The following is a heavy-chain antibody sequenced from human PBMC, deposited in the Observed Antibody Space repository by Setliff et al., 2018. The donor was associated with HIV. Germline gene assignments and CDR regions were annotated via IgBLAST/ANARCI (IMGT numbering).Heavy chain of an antibody. Sequence: SETLSLTCTVYGGSFSGYYWTWIRQPPGKGLEWIGEINHSGSTNYNPSLKSRVTISIDTFKNQFSLNMSSVTAADTAVYYCARGKQWLPHVYWGQGTLVTVSS. J-gene: IGHJ4*02. V-gene: IGHV4-34*01. D-gene: IGHD6-19*01. CDR3: ARGKQWLPHVY. CDR2: INHSGST. CDR1: GGSFSGYY.